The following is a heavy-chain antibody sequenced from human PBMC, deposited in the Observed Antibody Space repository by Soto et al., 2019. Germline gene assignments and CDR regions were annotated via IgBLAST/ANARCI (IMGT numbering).Heavy chain of an antibody. V-gene: IGHV4-31*03. CDR2: IYYSGST. J-gene: IGHJ5*02. CDR3: ARVGDIVVVPTVNWFYP. CDR1: GGSISSGGYY. D-gene: IGHD2-2*01. Sequence: SETLSLTCTVSGGSISSGGYYWSWIRQHPGKGLEWIGYIYYSGSTYYNPSLKSRVTISVDTSKNQFSLKLSSVTAADTAVYYCARVGDIVVVPTVNWFYPWGQGTLVTGSS.